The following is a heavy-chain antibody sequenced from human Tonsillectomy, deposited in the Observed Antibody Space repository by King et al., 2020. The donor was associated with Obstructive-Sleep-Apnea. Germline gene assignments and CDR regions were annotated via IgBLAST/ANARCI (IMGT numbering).Heavy chain of an antibody. CDR3: ARGRNYFDY. D-gene: IGHD1-14*01. CDR2: ISSSSSTI. J-gene: IGHJ4*02. CDR1: GFTFSTYS. V-gene: IGHV3-48*04. Sequence: VQLVESGGGLVQPGGSLRLSCAASGFTFSTYSMNWVRQAPGKGLEWVSYISSSSSTIYYADSVKGRFTISRDNAKNSLFLQMSSLRAEDTAVYYCARGRNYFDYWGQGTLVTVSS.